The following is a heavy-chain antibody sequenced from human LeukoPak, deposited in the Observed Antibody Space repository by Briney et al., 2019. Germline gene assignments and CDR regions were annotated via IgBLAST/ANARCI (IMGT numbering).Heavy chain of an antibody. J-gene: IGHJ4*02. CDR1: EFSVGSNY. CDR3: ARVPAAGANDY. CDR2: IYSGGST. D-gene: IGHD1-26*01. V-gene: IGHV3-66*01. Sequence: GGSLRLSCAASEFSVGSNYMTWVRQAPGKGLEWVSLIYSGGSTYYADSVKGRFTISRDNSKNTAYLQMNSLKTEDTAVYYCARVPAAGANDYWGQGTLVTVSS.